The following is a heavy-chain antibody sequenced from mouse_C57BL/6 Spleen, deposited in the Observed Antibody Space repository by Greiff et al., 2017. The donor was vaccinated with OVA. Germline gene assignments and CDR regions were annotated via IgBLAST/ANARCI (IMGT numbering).Heavy chain of an antibody. CDR3: ARGGYDYFDY. D-gene: IGHD2-10*02. Sequence: VQLVESGAELVRPGASVKLSCKASGYTFTDYYINWVKQRPGQGLEWIARIYPGSGKTYYNEKFKGKATLTAEKSSSTAYMQLSSLTSEDSAVYFCARGGYDYFDYWGQGTTLTVSS. CDR2: IYPGSGKT. CDR1: GYTFTDYY. V-gene: IGHV1-76*01. J-gene: IGHJ2*01.